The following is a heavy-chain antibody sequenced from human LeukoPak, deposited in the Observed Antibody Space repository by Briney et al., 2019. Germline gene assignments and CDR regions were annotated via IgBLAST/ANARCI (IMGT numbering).Heavy chain of an antibody. D-gene: IGHD6-13*01. J-gene: IGHJ4*02. CDR3: ARYARARGIAAAGTGYYFDY. CDR2: ISYDGSNK. V-gene: IGHV3-30*03. CDR1: GFTFSSYG. Sequence: PGGSLRLSCAASGFTFSSYGMHWVRQAPGKGLEWVAVISYDGSNKYYADSVKGRFTISRDNSKNTLYLQMNSLRAEDTAVYYCARYARARGIAAAGTGYYFDYWGQGTLVTVSS.